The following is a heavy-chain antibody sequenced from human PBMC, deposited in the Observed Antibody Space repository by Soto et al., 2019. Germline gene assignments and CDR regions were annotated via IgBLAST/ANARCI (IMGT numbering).Heavy chain of an antibody. CDR3: ARDESAGSSTSN. V-gene: IGHV3-11*06. CDR1: GFSFSDSY. D-gene: IGHD2-2*01. Sequence: GGSLRLSCAASGFSFSDSYMSWIRQAPGKGLEWVSYISGSSSDIYYADSVEGRFTTSRDNAKNSLYLQMNSLRVEDTALYFCARDESAGSSTSNWGQGTLVTVSS. CDR2: ISGSSSDI. J-gene: IGHJ4*02.